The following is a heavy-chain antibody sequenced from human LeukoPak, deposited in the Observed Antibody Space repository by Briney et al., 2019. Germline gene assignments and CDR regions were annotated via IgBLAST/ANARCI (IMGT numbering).Heavy chain of an antibody. CDR3: ARVVRVRQLDHNYYYYYYMDV. Sequence: SETPSLTCDVSGGSISGGGYSWSWIRQPPGKGLEWIGYIYYSGTTYYNPSLKSRVTISVHTSNQQLSLKLSSVTAADTAVYYCARVVRVRQLDHNYYYYYYMDVWGKGTTVTVSS. CDR1: GGSISGGGYS. V-gene: IGHV4-30-4*07. D-gene: IGHD6-6*01. J-gene: IGHJ6*03. CDR2: IYYSGTT.